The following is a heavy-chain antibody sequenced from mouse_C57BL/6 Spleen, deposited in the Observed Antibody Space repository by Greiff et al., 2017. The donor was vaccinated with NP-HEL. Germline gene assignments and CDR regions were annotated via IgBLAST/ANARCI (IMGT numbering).Heavy chain of an antibody. D-gene: IGHD3-2*02. CDR3: ARSHSSGYVWYFDV. V-gene: IGHV1-59*01. CDR1: GYTFTSYW. J-gene: IGHJ1*03. CDR2: IDPSDSYT. Sequence: QVHVKQSGAELVRPGPSVKLSCKASGYTFTSYWMHWVKQRPGQGLEWIGVIDPSDSYTNYNQKFKGKATLTVDTSSSTAYMQLSSLTSEDSAVYYCARSHSSGYVWYFDVWGTGTTVTVSS.